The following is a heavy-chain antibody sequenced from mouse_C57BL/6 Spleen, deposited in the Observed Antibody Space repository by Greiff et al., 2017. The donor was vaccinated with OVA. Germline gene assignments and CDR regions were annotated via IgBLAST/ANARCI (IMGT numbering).Heavy chain of an antibody. D-gene: IGHD2-3*01. CDR1: GYTFTSSW. V-gene: IGHV1-72*01. J-gene: IGHJ4*01. CDR2: IDPTSGGT. Sequence: QVQLQQPGAELVKPGASVQLSCKASGYTFTSSWMHWVTPRPGRGLEWIGRIDPTSGGTKYNEKFTSKATLTVDKPSSTAYMQLSSLTSEDSAVYYCARGGYDPLWYAMDYWGQGTSVTVSS. CDR3: ARGGYDPLWYAMDY.